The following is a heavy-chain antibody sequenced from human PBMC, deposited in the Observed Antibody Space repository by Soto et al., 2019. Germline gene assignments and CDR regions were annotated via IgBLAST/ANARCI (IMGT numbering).Heavy chain of an antibody. CDR3: ARDRTAGYYDSSGAYGMDV. CDR2: ISYDGSNK. Sequence: QAGGSLRLSCAASGFSFSTYAIHWVRQAPGKGLEWVALISYDGSNKYYADSVKGRFTISRDNSKNTLYLQMNSLRAEDTAVYYCARDRTAGYYDSSGAYGMDVWGQGTTVTVSS. V-gene: IGHV3-30-3*01. D-gene: IGHD3-22*01. J-gene: IGHJ6*02. CDR1: GFSFSTYA.